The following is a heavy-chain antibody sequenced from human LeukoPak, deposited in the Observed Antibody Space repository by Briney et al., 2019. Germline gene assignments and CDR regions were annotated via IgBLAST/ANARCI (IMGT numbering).Heavy chain of an antibody. J-gene: IGHJ5*02. CDR1: GFTFSSYA. Sequence: GGSLRLSCAASGFTFSSYAMSWVRQAPGKGLEWVSAISGSGGSTYYADSVKGRFTISRDNSKNTLYLQMNSLRAEDTAVYYCAREQREYYDSSGYCLSNWLDPWGQGTLVTVSS. D-gene: IGHD3-22*01. CDR3: AREQREYYDSSGYCLSNWLDP. CDR2: ISGSGGST. V-gene: IGHV3-23*01.